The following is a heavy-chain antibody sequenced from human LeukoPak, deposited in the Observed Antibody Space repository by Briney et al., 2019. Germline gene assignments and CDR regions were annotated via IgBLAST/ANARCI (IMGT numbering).Heavy chain of an antibody. V-gene: IGHV4-34*01. D-gene: IGHD6-13*01. CDR3: ARRGSSWSDY. J-gene: IGHJ4*02. CDR2: INHSGST. CDR1: GGSFSGYY. Sequence: SETLSLTCAVYGGSFSGYYWSWIRQPPGKGLEWIGEINHSGSTNYNPSLKSRVTISVGTSKNHFSLKLTSVTAADTAVYYCARRGSSWSDYWGQGTLVTVSS.